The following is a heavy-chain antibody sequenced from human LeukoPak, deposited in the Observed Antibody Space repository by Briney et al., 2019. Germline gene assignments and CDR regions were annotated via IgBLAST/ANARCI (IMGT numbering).Heavy chain of an antibody. V-gene: IGHV3-33*01. J-gene: IGHJ4*02. CDR1: GCTLSNSG. CDR2: MWYDGGSQ. Sequence: PGGSLRLSCVASGCTLSNSGMHWVRQAPGKGLEWVAVMWYDGGSQYYADPVKGRFTISRENSKNTPYLQMNSLRAEDTAVYYCGRDSSYGVDYWGQGTLVTVSS. D-gene: IGHD3-10*01. CDR3: GRDSSYGVDY.